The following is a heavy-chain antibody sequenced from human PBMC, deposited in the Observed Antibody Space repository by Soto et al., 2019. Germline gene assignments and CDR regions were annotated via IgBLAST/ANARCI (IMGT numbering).Heavy chain of an antibody. Sequence: QVQLVESGGGVVQPGRSLRLSCAASGFTFSSYAMHWVRQAPGKGLEWVAGISYDGSNKYYADSVKGRFTISRDNSKNTLYLQMNSLRAEDTAVYYCARDGAVGYYYDSSGYLDYWGQGTLGTVSS. D-gene: IGHD3-22*01. CDR3: ARDGAVGYYYDSSGYLDY. CDR1: GFTFSSYA. CDR2: ISYDGSNK. V-gene: IGHV3-30-3*01. J-gene: IGHJ4*02.